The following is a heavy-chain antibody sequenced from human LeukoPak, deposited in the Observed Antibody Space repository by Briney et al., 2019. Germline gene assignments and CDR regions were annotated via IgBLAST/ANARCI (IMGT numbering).Heavy chain of an antibody. V-gene: IGHV4-59*01. J-gene: IGHJ5*02. CDR3: ARGSIAAAEGSHWFDP. D-gene: IGHD6-13*01. Sequence: SETLSLTCTVSGGSISNYYWSWIRQPPGKGLEWIGYIYYSGSANYNPSLKSRVTLSVDTSKNQFSLKLSSVTAADTAVYYCARGSIAAAEGSHWFDPWGQGTLATVSS. CDR1: GGSISNYY. CDR2: IYYSGSA.